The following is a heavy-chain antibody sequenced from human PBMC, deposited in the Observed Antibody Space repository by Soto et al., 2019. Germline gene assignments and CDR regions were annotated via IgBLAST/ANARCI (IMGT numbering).Heavy chain of an antibody. Sequence: QVQLQESGPGLVKPSETLSLTCTVSGGSISSYYWSWIRQSPGKGLEWIGYIYYSGSTKYNPSLKRRVTISVDPSKNQFSLKLSSVTAADTAVYYCARGRGDTAMAWYYWGQGTLVTVSS. D-gene: IGHD5-18*01. J-gene: IGHJ4*02. CDR3: ARGRGDTAMAWYY. CDR1: GGSISSYY. V-gene: IGHV4-59*01. CDR2: IYYSGST.